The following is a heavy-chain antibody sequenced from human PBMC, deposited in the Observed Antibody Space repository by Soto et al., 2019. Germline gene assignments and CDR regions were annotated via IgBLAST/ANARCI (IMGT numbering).Heavy chain of an antibody. Sequence: ASVKVSCKASGYTFTSYDINWVRQATGQGLEWMGWMNPNSGNTGYAQKFQGRVTMTRNTSISTAYMELSSLRSEDTAVYYCARIEGSGWSWNYWGQGTLVTVSS. J-gene: IGHJ4*02. CDR1: GYTFTSYD. D-gene: IGHD6-19*01. CDR2: MNPNSGNT. V-gene: IGHV1-8*01. CDR3: ARIEGSGWSWNY.